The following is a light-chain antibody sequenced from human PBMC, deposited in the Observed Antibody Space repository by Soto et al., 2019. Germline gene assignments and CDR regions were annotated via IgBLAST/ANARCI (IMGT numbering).Light chain of an antibody. CDR1: SSNIGTNF. V-gene: IGLV1-47*01. CDR3: EAWDDSLSGPV. J-gene: IGLJ2*01. CDR2: RNN. Sequence: QSVLTQPPSASGTPGQRVTISCSGSSSNIGTNFVSWYQHLPGTAPKLLIYRNNQRPSGVPDRFSGSESGTSASLAISGLRSEDEADYYCEAWDDSLSGPVFGGGTKLTVL.